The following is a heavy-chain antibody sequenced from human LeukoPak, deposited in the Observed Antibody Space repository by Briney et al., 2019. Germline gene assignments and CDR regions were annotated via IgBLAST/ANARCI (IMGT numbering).Heavy chain of an antibody. J-gene: IGHJ4*02. D-gene: IGHD2-8*02. V-gene: IGHV1-46*01. Sequence: ASVKVSCKASGYTFTNYYILWVRQAPGQGLEWMGIINPSGGTTTYAQKFQGRVTMTRDMSTSTVYMELNSLRAEDTAVYYCAKGGGVIGRSYYFDYWGQGTLVTVSS. CDR3: AKGGGVIGRSYYFDY. CDR1: GYTFTNYY. CDR2: INPSGGTT.